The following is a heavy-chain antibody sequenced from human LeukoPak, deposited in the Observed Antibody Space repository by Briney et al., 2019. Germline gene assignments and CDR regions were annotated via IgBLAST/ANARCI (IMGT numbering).Heavy chain of an antibody. Sequence: GSLRLSCAASGFTFYNHPMHWVRQAPGKGLEWVATVSYDGSTDKYADSVKGRFAISRDNSANTLYLQMNSLRIEDTAVYFCAREGTTGTYFDFWGQRALVTVSS. V-gene: IGHV3-30*01. CDR1: GFTFYNHP. CDR2: VSYDGSTD. D-gene: IGHD2-8*02. CDR3: AREGTTGTYFDF. J-gene: IGHJ4*02.